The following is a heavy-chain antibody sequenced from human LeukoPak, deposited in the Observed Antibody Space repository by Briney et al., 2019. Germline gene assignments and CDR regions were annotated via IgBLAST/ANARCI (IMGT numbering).Heavy chain of an antibody. CDR1: GFTFSSYG. V-gene: IGHV3-33*01. Sequence: GGSLRLSCAASGFTFSSYGMHWVRQAPGTGLEWVAAIWADGSKDSYEDSVKGRFTISRDISKSTLYLQMNSLRAEDTAVYYCARDLSVSGLDICGQGTMVTVSS. J-gene: IGHJ3*02. CDR2: IWADGSKD. D-gene: IGHD3-3*01. CDR3: ARDLSVSGLDI.